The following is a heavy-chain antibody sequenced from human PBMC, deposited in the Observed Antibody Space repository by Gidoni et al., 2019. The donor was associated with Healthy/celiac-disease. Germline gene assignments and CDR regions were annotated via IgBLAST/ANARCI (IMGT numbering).Heavy chain of an antibody. CDR1: GGTFSSYA. CDR3: ARDRWEYYYDSSGYYYFDY. J-gene: IGHJ4*02. Sequence: QVQLVQSGAEVKKPGSSVKVSCKASGGTFSSYAISWVRQAPGQGLEWMGGIIPIFGTANYAQKFQGRVTITADESTSTAYMELSSLRSEDTAVYYCARDRWEYYYDSSGYYYFDYWGQGTLVTVSS. D-gene: IGHD3-22*01. V-gene: IGHV1-69*01. CDR2: IIPIFGTA.